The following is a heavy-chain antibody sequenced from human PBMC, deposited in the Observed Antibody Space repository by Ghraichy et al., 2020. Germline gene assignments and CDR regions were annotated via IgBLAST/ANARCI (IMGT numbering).Heavy chain of an antibody. CDR1: GYTFTSYD. D-gene: IGHD3-22*01. CDR3: ARGFYDSSGYYYEDAFDI. V-gene: IGHV1-8*01. CDR2: MNPNSGNT. J-gene: IGHJ3*02. Sequence: ASVKVSCKASGYTFTSYDINWVRQATGQGLEWMGWMNPNSGNTGYAQKFQGRVTMTRNTSISTAYMELSSLRSEDTAVYYCARGFYDSSGYYYEDAFDIWGQGTMVTVSS.